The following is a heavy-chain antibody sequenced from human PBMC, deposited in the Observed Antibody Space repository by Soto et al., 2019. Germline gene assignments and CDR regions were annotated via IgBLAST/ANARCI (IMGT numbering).Heavy chain of an antibody. CDR1: GFTFSSYA. CDR2: ISGSGGST. J-gene: IGHJ5*02. D-gene: IGHD3-22*01. CDR3: AKDRDYDSSGYYH. Sequence: GGSVRLSCAASGFTFSSYAMSWVRQDPGKGLEWVSAISGSGGSTYYADSVKGRFTISRDNSKNTLYLQMNSLRAEDAAVYYCAKDRDYDSSGYYHWGQGTLVTVSS. V-gene: IGHV3-23*01.